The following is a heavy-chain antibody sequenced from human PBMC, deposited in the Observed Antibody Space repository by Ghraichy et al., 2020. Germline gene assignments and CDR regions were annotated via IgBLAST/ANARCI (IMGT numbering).Heavy chain of an antibody. Sequence: SCAASGFTFSSYSMNWVRQAPGKGLEWVSYISSSSSTIYYADSVKGRFTISRDNAKNSLYLQMNSLRDEDTAVYYCASWPVVVVAADNHNWFDPWGQGTLVTVSS. J-gene: IGHJ5*02. CDR2: ISSSSSTI. CDR3: ASWPVVVVAADNHNWFDP. D-gene: IGHD2-15*01. V-gene: IGHV3-48*02. CDR1: GFTFSSYS.